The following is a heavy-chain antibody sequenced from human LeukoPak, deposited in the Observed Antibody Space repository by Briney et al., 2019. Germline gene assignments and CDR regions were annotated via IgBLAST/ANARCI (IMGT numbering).Heavy chain of an antibody. J-gene: IGHJ5*01. V-gene: IGHV3-48*04. CDR2: ILHNSATI. Sequence: GGSLRLSCAASGFTFSSYWMNWVRQAPGKGLEWLSYILHNSATIYYANSVRGRFTISRDNAKNSLYLQMNSLRAEDTAVYYCARAYYYGSGSYPDSWGQGTLVTVSS. D-gene: IGHD3-10*01. CDR3: ARAYYYGSGSYPDS. CDR1: GFTFSSYW.